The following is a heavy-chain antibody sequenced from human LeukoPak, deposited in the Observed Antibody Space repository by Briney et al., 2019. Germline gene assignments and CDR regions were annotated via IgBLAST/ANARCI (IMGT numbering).Heavy chain of an antibody. J-gene: IGHJ4*02. D-gene: IGHD6-13*01. Sequence: GRSLRLSCGASGFTFSSNGMHWVRQAPGKGLEWVAVISYDGSNKYYADSVKGRSTISRDDSKNTLSLQMNSLRTEDTAVHYCAKDLSSSWALDYWGQGTLVTVSS. CDR3: AKDLSSSWALDY. CDR1: GFTFSSNG. V-gene: IGHV3-30*18. CDR2: ISYDGSNK.